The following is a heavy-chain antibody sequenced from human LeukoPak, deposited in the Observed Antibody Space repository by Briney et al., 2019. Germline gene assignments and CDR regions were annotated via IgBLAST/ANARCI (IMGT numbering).Heavy chain of an antibody. D-gene: IGHD3-9*01. J-gene: IGHJ4*02. CDR1: GFTFDDYA. CDR3: AKAMDDILTYPDY. CDR2: ISWNSGSI. V-gene: IGHV3-9*03. Sequence: GRSLRLSCAASGFTFDDYAMHSVRQASGKGLEWVSGISWNSGSIGYADSVKGRFTISRDNAKNSLYLQMNSLRAEDMALYYCAKAMDDILTYPDYWGQGTLVTVSS.